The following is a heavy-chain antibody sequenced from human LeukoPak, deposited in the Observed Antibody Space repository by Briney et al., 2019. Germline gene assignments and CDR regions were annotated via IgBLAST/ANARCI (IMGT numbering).Heavy chain of an antibody. CDR3: ARESYYFDY. CDR1: GFTFSSYA. J-gene: IGHJ4*02. V-gene: IGHV3-30*04. CDR2: ISYDGSNK. Sequence: PGRSLRLSCAASGFTFSSYAMHWVRQAPGKGLEWVAVISYDGSNKYYADSVKGRFTISRDNSKNTLYLQMNSLRAEDTAVYYCARESYYFDYWGQGTLVTVSS.